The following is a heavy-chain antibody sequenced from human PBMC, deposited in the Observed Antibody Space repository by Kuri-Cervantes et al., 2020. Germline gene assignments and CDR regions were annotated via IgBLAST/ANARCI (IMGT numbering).Heavy chain of an antibody. V-gene: IGHV1-69*13. J-gene: IGHJ3*02. D-gene: IGHD6-6*01. CDR2: IIPIFGTA. CDR1: GGTFSSYA. CDR3: ARGRSRQLDDAFDI. Sequence: ASVKVSCKASGGTFSSYAISWVRQAPGQGLEWMGGIIPIFGTANYAQKFQGRVTITADESTSTAYMELSSLRSEDTAVYYCARGRSRQLDDAFDIWGQGTMVTVSS.